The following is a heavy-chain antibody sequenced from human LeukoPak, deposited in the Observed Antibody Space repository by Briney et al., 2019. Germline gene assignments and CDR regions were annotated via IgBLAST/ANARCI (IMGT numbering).Heavy chain of an antibody. CDR2: INPNSGRT. J-gene: IGHJ6*03. Sequence: ASVKVSCKASGYTFTSYYMNWVRQAPGQGLEWMGWINPNSGRTNYAQNFQGRVTMTRDPSISTAYMELNSLTSNDTAVYYCAKDRYGDYEAPFHYYMDAWGRGTTVTVSS. CDR1: GYTFTSYY. CDR3: AKDRYGDYEAPFHYYMDA. D-gene: IGHD5-12*01. V-gene: IGHV1-2*02.